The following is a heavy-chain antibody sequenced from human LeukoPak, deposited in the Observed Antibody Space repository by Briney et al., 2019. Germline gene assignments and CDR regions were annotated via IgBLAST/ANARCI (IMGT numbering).Heavy chain of an antibody. Sequence: GGSLRLSCTASEFTFSRYWMSWVRQAPGKGLEWVANMKEDGSEKYYVDSVKGRFTISRDNAKNSLYLQMNSLRAEDTAVYYYAGRIFDIWGQGTMVTVSS. CDR2: MKEDGSEK. J-gene: IGHJ3*02. CDR3: AGRIFDI. CDR1: EFTFSRYW. D-gene: IGHD1-26*01. V-gene: IGHV3-7*01.